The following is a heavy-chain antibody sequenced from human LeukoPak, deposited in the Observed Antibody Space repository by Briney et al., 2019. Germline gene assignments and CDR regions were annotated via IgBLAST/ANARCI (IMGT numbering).Heavy chain of an antibody. D-gene: IGHD6-13*01. Sequence: GESLKISCKGSGYSFTSYWIGWVRQMPGKGLEWMGIIYPGDSDTRYSPSFQGQVTISADKSISTAYLQWSSLKALDTAMYYCARRSSSSWYYGDVWGKGTTVTVSS. CDR1: GYSFTSYW. CDR3: ARRSSSSWYYGDV. J-gene: IGHJ6*04. V-gene: IGHV5-51*01. CDR2: IYPGDSDT.